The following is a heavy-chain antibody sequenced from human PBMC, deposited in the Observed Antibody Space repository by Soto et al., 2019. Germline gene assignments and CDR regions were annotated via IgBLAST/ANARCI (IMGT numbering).Heavy chain of an antibody. Sequence: PGGSLRLSCAASGFTFSSYGMHWVRQAPGKGLEWVAVIWYDGSNKYYADSVKGRFTISRDNSKNTPYLQMNSLRAEDTAVYYCARDYEVPAAFYYYYGMDVWGQGTTVTVS. J-gene: IGHJ6*02. V-gene: IGHV3-33*01. CDR2: IWYDGSNK. D-gene: IGHD2-2*01. CDR1: GFTFSSYG. CDR3: ARDYEVPAAFYYYYGMDV.